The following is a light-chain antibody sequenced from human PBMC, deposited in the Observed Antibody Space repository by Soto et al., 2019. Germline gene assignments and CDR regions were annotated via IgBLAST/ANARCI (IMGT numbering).Light chain of an antibody. V-gene: IGKV3-20*01. CDR1: QTVTGNY. J-gene: IGKJ1*01. CDR3: QQYSASPRT. Sequence: EIVLTQSPGTLSLSPGDRATLSCTASQTVTGNYLAWYHQKPGQAPRLLIHSASSRATGIPDRFSASGSGTDFTLTISRLEPEXFAVYYCQQYSASPRTFGQGTRVEIK. CDR2: SAS.